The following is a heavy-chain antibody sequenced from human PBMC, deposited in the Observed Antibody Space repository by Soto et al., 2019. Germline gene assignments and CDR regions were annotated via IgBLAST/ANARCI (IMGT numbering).Heavy chain of an antibody. V-gene: IGHV1-69*02. CDR2: IIPILGIA. CDR3: ARHTYYYDSSGYSAEYFQH. D-gene: IGHD3-22*01. Sequence: QVQLVQSGAEVKKPGSSVKVSCKASGGTFSSYTISWVRQAPGQGLEWMGRIIPILGIANYAQKCQGRVTITADKSTSTAYMELRSLRSEDTAVYYCARHTYYYDSSGYSAEYFQHWGQGTLVTVSS. J-gene: IGHJ1*01. CDR1: GGTFSSYT.